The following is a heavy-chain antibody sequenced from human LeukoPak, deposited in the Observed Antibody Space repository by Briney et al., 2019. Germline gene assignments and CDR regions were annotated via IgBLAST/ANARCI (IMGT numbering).Heavy chain of an antibody. J-gene: IGHJ5*02. V-gene: IGHV4-4*07. CDR1: GGSISSYY. CDR3: ARGDYSSSWYEYNWFDP. CDR2: IYTSGST. Sequence: SGTLSLTCTVSGGSISSYYWSWIRQPAGKGLEWIGRIYTSGSTNYNPSLKSRVTMSVDTSKNQFSLKLSSVTAADTAVYYCARGDYSSSWYEYNWFDPWGQGTLVTVSS. D-gene: IGHD6-13*01.